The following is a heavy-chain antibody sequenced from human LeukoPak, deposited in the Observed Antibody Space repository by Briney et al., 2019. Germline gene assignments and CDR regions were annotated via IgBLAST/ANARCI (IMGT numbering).Heavy chain of an antibody. Sequence: SETLSLTCTVSGGSISSSYSYWGWIRQPPGKGLEWIGNIYYSGSTYYNPSLKSRVTISVDTSKNHFSLKLSSVTAADTAVYYCARVEMATIVLDYWGQGTLVTVSS. J-gene: IGHJ4*02. D-gene: IGHD5-24*01. V-gene: IGHV4-39*07. CDR3: ARVEMATIVLDY. CDR1: GGSISSSYSY. CDR2: IYYSGST.